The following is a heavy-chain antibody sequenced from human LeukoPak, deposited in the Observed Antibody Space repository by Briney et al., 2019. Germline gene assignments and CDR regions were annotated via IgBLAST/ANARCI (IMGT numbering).Heavy chain of an antibody. Sequence: SETLSLTCTVSGGSISSGGYYWSWIRQPPGKGLEWIGYIYHSGSTYYNPSLKSRVTISVDRSKNQFSLKLSSVTAADTAVYFCAREVPVSLRFLEWENFDSWGQGALVTVSS. D-gene: IGHD3-3*01. CDR2: IYHSGST. V-gene: IGHV4-30-2*01. CDR3: AREVPVSLRFLEWENFDS. CDR1: GGSISSGGYY. J-gene: IGHJ4*02.